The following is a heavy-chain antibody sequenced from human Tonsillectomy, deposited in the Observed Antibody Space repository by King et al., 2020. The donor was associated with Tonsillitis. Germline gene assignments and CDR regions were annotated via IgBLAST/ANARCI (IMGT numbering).Heavy chain of an antibody. D-gene: IGHD6-13*01. CDR1: GFSLNTSEVS. J-gene: IGHJ3*02. V-gene: IGHV2-5*01. Sequence: TLKESGPTLVKPTQTLTLTCTFSGFSLNTSEVSVGWIRQPPGKALECLALIYWNDDKRYSPSVKNRVTITKDTSKNQVVLAMTNMAPVDAGTYYCAHSGVPAAGGDAVDIWGPGTMVTVS. CDR2: IYWNDDK. CDR3: AHSGVPAAGGDAVDI.